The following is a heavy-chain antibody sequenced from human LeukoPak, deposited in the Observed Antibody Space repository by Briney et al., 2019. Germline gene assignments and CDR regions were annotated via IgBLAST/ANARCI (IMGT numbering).Heavy chain of an antibody. Sequence: SWIRQPAGKGLEWVGRIKDKTNGATTDYGAPVKGRFTVSRDDSKNTLYLQMNSLKTEDTAVYYCTIDDYYDRSGPSEADYFDYWGQGALVTVSS. J-gene: IGHJ4*02. D-gene: IGHD3-22*01. V-gene: IGHV3-15*01. CDR2: IKDKTNGATT. CDR3: TIDDYYDRSGPSEADYFDY.